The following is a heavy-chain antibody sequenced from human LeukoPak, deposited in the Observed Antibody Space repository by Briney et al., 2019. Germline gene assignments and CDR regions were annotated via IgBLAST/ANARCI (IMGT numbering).Heavy chain of an antibody. CDR3: ARGGYSGYDWGPGSYYYYYMDV. D-gene: IGHD5-12*01. J-gene: IGHJ6*03. V-gene: IGHV1-18*01. CDR2: ISAYNGNT. CDR1: GYTFTSYG. Sequence: ASVKVSCKASGYTFTSYGISWVRQAPGQGLEWMGWISAYNGNTNYAQKLQGRVTMTTDTSTSTAYMELRSLRSEDTAVYYCARGGYSGYDWGPGSYYYYYMDVWGKGTTVTVSS.